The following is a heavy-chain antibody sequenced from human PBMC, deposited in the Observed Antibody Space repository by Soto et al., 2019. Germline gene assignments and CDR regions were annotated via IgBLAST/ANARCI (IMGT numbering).Heavy chain of an antibody. CDR2: IYYSGST. V-gene: IGHV4-59*12. J-gene: IGHJ6*02. D-gene: IGHD3-9*01. CDR1: GGSISSYY. CDR3: ARGRSRYDILTGYYDYNYAMDV. Sequence: SETLSLTCIVSGGSISSYYWSWIRQPPGKGLEWIGYIYYSGSTNYNPSLKSRVTISVDTSRNQFSLKLSPVTAADTAVYYCARGRSRYDILTGYYDYNYAMDVWGQGTTVTVSS.